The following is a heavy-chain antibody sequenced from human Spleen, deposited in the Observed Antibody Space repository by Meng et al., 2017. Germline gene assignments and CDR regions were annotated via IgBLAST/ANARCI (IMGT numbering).Heavy chain of an antibody. V-gene: IGHV1-2*06. J-gene: IGHJ4*02. CDR3: ARDEDISAAGKLFGDY. CDR1: GYNFPDYY. D-gene: IGHD6-25*01. Sequence: QVQWVQTGAEVKKPGASVKVSCKPFGYNFPDYYIHWVRRAPGQGLEWMGRINPKSGDTHYAQKFQARVTMTGDTSISTAYMELSGLRSDDTAMYYCARDEDISAAGKLFGDYWGQGTLVTVSS. CDR2: INPKSGDT.